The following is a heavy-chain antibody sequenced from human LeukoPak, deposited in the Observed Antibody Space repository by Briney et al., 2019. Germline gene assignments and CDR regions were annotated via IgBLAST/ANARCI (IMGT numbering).Heavy chain of an antibody. J-gene: IGHJ4*02. V-gene: IGHV3-74*01. CDR3: VSFYETY. CDR2: INSDGSWT. D-gene: IGHD2/OR15-2a*01. CDR1: GNYW. Sequence: GGSLRPSRAASGNYWMHWVRQVPGKGLVWVSHINSDGSWTSYADSVKGRFTISKDNAKNTVYLQMNSLRAEDTAVYYCVSFYETYWGRGTLVTVSS.